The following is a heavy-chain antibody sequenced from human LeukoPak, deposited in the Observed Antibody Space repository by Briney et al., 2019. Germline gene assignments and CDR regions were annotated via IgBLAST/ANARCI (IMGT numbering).Heavy chain of an antibody. CDR1: GFIFSSYG. CDR3: AKDLYYYGSGSSYYFDY. V-gene: IGHV3-30*02. J-gene: IGHJ4*02. D-gene: IGHD3-10*01. Sequence: GGSLRLSCAASGFIFSSYGMHWVRQAPGKGLEWVAFIRYDGSNKYYADSVKGRFTISRDNSKNTLYLQMNSLRAEDTAVYYCAKDLYYYGSGSSYYFDYWGQGTLVTVSS. CDR2: IRYDGSNK.